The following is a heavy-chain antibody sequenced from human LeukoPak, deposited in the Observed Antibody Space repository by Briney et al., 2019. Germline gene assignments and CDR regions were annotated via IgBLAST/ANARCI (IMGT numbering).Heavy chain of an antibody. CDR1: GFTFSSYG. Sequence: GGSLRLSCAASGFTFSSYGMHWVRQAPGKGLEWVAVIWYDGSDKYYADSVKGRFTISRDNSKNTLYLQMNSLRAEDTAVYYCARDRSGMDVWGQGTTVTVSS. CDR2: IWYDGSDK. J-gene: IGHJ6*02. V-gene: IGHV3-33*01. CDR3: ARDRSGMDV.